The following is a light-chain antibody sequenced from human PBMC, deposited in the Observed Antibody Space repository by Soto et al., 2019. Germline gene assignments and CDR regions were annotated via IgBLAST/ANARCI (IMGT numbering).Light chain of an antibody. J-gene: IGLJ3*02. Sequence: QSALTQPASVSGSPGQSITIPCTGTSSDVGGYKYVSWYQQVPGKVPKLIIFEVHNRPSGISNRFSGSKSGNTASLTISGLQPVDEGDYYCCSKTSTNTLVFGGGTKVTVL. CDR1: SSDVGGYKY. V-gene: IGLV2-14*01. CDR2: EVH. CDR3: CSKTSTNTLV.